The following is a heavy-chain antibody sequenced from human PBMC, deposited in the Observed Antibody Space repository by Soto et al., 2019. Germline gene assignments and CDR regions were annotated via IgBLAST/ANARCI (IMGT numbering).Heavy chain of an antibody. CDR3: TRGPRPISTGTGAY. Sequence: PGGSLRLSCAASGFTFGNYAMHWVRQAPGKGLEWVSGISWDSGSLDYADSVRGRFTISRDNPRNSLYLRMNNLRAEDSGLYYCTRGPRPISTGTGAYWGQGTQVTVSS. J-gene: IGHJ4*02. CDR1: GFTFGNYA. CDR2: ISWDSGSL. V-gene: IGHV3-9*01. D-gene: IGHD3-10*01.